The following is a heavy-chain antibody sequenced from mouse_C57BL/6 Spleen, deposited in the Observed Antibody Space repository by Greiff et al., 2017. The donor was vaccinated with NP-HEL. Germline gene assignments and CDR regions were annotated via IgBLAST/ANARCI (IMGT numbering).Heavy chain of an antibody. V-gene: IGHV1-80*01. CDR1: GYAFSSYW. D-gene: IGHD1-1*01. J-gene: IGHJ2*01. CDR3: ARGDITTALFDY. CDR2: IYPGDGDT. Sequence: VQLQQSGAELVKPGASVKISCKASGYAFSSYWMNWVKQRPGQGLEWIGQIYPGDGDTNYNGKFKGKATLTADKSSSTAYMQLSSLTSEDSAVYFCARGDITTALFDYWGQGTTLTVSS.